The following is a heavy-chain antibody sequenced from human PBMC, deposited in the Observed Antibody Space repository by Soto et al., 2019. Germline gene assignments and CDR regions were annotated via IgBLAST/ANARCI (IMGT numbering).Heavy chain of an antibody. V-gene: IGHV1-18*01. CDR1: GYTFSNYG. Sequence: ASVKVSCKTSGYTFSNYGITWVRQAPGQPLEWLGWISLYSDGTNYAQKLQGRVSMTTDTSTTTAYMELRSLRSDDTAVYYCARVVQGAEAWFGPWGQGTLVTVSS. D-gene: IGHD2-2*01. CDR2: ISLYSDGT. J-gene: IGHJ5*02. CDR3: ARVVQGAEAWFGP.